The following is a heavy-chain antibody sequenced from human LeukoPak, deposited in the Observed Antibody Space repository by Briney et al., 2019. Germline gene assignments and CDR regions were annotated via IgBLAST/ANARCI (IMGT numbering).Heavy chain of an antibody. CDR3: ARDLSHCSGGSCYSAHFDY. CDR2: INTDMSST. D-gene: IGHD2-15*01. V-gene: IGHV3-74*01. J-gene: IGHJ4*02. Sequence: GGSLRLSCVAYGFTFSDYWMHWVRQAPGKGLVWVSRINTDMSSTIYTDSVKGRFTISRDNAKNTLYLQMNSLRAEDTAVYYCARDLSHCSGGSCYSAHFDYWGLGTLVTVSS. CDR1: GFTFSDYW.